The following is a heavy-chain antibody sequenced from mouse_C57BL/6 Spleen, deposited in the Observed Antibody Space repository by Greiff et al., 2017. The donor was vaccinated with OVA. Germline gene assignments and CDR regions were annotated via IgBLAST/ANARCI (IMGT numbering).Heavy chain of an antibody. J-gene: IGHJ4*01. CDR2: IYPGDGDT. CDR1: GYAFSSYW. V-gene: IGHV1-80*01. Sequence: QVQLKESGAELVKPGASVKISCKASGYAFSSYWMNWVKQRPGKGLEWIGQIYPGDGDTNYNGKFKGKATLTADKSSSTAYMQLSSLTSEDSAVYFCARKGPYAMDYWGQGTSVTVSS. CDR3: ARKGPYAMDY. D-gene: IGHD3-3*01.